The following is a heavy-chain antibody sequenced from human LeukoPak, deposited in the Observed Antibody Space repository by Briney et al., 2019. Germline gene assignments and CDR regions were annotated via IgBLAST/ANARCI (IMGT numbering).Heavy chain of an antibody. CDR1: GDSINSKSYY. V-gene: IGHV4-61*02. CDR3: ARAVYSSTWYWFDP. CDR2: IHTSGST. D-gene: IGHD6-13*01. J-gene: IGHJ5*02. Sequence: SETLSLTCTVSGDSINSKSYYWTWIRQPAGKGLEWIGRIHTSGSTIYNPSLKSRVTMSVDTSKNQISLKLTSATAADTAVYYCARAVYSSTWYWFDPWGQGTPVTVSS.